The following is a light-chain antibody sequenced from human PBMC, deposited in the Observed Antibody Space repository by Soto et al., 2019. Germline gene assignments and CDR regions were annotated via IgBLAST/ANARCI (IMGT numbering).Light chain of an antibody. CDR2: GAS. CDR1: QSVNSNY. V-gene: IGKV3-20*01. CDR3: QQYSSSPPEFT. Sequence: EIVLTQSPGTLSVSPGERVTLSCRASQSVNSNYLAWYQQRPGQAPRLLIFGASYRATGIPDRFSGSGSGTAFTLTISRLAPEDFAVYYCQQYSSSPPEFTFGPGTRVDSK. J-gene: IGKJ3*01.